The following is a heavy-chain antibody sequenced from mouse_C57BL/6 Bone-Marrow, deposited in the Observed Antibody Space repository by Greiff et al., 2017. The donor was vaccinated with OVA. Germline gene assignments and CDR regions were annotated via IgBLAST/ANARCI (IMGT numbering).Heavy chain of an antibody. J-gene: IGHJ1*03. CDR2: INPGSGGT. Sequence: QVQLQQSGAELVRPGTSVKVSCKASGYAFTNYLIEWVKQRPGQGLEWIGVINPGSGGTNYNEKFKGKATLTADKSSSTAYMQLSSLTSEDSAVYFCARSSYYDYDGWYFDVWGTGTTVTVSS. D-gene: IGHD2-4*01. V-gene: IGHV1-54*01. CDR1: GYAFTNYL. CDR3: ARSSYYDYDGWYFDV.